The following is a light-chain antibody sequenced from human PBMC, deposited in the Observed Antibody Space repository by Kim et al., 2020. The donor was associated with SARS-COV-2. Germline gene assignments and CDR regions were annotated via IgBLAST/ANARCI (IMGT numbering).Light chain of an antibody. J-gene: IGKJ1*01. CDR2: AAS. CDR3: QHSYTFPRT. CDR1: QRISSS. V-gene: IGKV1-39*01. Sequence: DIEMTQSPSTLSASVGDRVTITCRTSQRISSSLNWYQQKPGTAPKLLIYAASGLQSGVPSRFSGSGSGTDFTLTINGLQPEDFSTYFCQHSYTFPRTFFQGTKVDIK.